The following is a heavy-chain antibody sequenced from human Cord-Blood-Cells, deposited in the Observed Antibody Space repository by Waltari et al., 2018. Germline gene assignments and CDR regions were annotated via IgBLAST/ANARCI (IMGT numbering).Heavy chain of an antibody. D-gene: IGHD2-2*01. J-gene: IGHJ4*02. CDR1: GGSISSRSYY. V-gene: IGHV4-39*01. CDR2: IYYSGST. Sequence: QLQLQGLGPGLVKRSETLSLTCTVSGGSISSRSYYWGWIGRPPGKGLEWIGSIYYSGSTYYNPSLKSRVTISVDTSKNQFSLKLSSVTAADTAVYYCARTYCSSTSCYYFDYWGQGTLVTVSS. CDR3: ARTYCSSTSCYYFDY.